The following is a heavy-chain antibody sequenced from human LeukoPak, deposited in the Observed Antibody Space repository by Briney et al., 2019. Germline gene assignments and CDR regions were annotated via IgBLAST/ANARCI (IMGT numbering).Heavy chain of an antibody. V-gene: IGHV1-2*02. CDR3: ARDRRPLLWFGELFAPFDY. CDR2: INPNSGGT. Sequence: ASVKVSCKASGYTFTGYYMHWVRQAPGQGLEWMGWINPNSGGTNYAQKFQGRVTMTRDTSISTAYMGLSRLRSDDTAVYYCARDRRPLLWFGELFAPFDYWGQGTLVTVSS. CDR1: GYTFTGYY. D-gene: IGHD3-10*01. J-gene: IGHJ4*02.